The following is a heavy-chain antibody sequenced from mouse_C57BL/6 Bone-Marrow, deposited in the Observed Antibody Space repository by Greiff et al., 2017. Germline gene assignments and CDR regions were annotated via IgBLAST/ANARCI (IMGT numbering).Heavy chain of an antibody. CDR2: IWWDDDK. Sequence: QVTLKECGPGILQPSQTLSLTCSFSGFSLSTFGMGVGWIRQPSGKGLEWLAHIWWDDDKYYNPALKSRLTISKDTSKNQVFLKIANVDTADTATYYCARIYYYGSSGYFDVWGTGTTVTVSS. D-gene: IGHD1-1*01. J-gene: IGHJ1*03. CDR3: ARIYYYGSSGYFDV. CDR1: GFSLSTFGMG. V-gene: IGHV8-8*01.